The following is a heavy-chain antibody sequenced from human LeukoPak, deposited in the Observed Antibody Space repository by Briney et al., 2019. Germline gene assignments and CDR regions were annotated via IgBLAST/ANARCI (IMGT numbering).Heavy chain of an antibody. Sequence: SSETLSLTCTVSGGSISTSNYYWGWIRHPPGKGLEWIGNIFYSGSTYYSPSLRSRVTISLDTSRNQFSLKLNSVTAADTAVYYCARDRVGQQLVGRKYYYYYMDVWGKGTTVTISS. J-gene: IGHJ6*03. V-gene: IGHV4-39*07. CDR3: ARDRVGQQLVGRKYYYYYMDV. CDR2: IFYSGST. D-gene: IGHD6-13*01. CDR1: GGSISTSNYY.